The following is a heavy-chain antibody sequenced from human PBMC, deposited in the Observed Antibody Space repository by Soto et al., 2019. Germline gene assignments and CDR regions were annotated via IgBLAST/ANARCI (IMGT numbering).Heavy chain of an antibody. CDR3: ARDSRGIAVAGTDYFDY. V-gene: IGHV3-48*03. CDR2: ISSSGSTI. Sequence: EVQLVESWGGLVQPGGSLRLSCAASGFTFSSYEMNWVRQAPGKGLEWVSYISSSGSTIYYADSVKGRFTISRDNAKNSLYLQMNSLRAEDTAVYYCARDSRGIAVAGTDYFDYWGQGTLVTVSS. J-gene: IGHJ4*02. CDR1: GFTFSSYE. D-gene: IGHD6-19*01.